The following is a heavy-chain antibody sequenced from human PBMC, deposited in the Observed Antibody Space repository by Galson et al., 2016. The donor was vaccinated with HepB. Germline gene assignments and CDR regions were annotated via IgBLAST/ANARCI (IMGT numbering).Heavy chain of an antibody. V-gene: IGHV3-48*02. CDR3: ARGNRNYDFWSGYYSAY. CDR1: GFTFSSYS. Sequence: SLRLSCAASGFTFSSYSMNWVRQAPGKGLEWVSYISSSSSTIYYADSEKGRFTISRDNAKNSLYLQMNSLRDEDTAVYYCARGNRNYDFWSGYYSAYWGQGTLVTVSS. D-gene: IGHD3-3*01. J-gene: IGHJ4*02. CDR2: ISSSSSTI.